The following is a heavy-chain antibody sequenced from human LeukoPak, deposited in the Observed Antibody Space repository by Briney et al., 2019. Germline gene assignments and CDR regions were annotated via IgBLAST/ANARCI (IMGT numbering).Heavy chain of an antibody. CDR2: ISSSSSTI. CDR3: ARDAGLMVFDY. J-gene: IGHJ4*02. D-gene: IGHD2-8*01. CDR1: GFTFSSYS. Sequence: PGGSLRLSCAASGFTFSSYSMIWVRQAPGKGLEWVSYISSSSSTIYYADSVKGRFTISRDNAKNSLYLKMNSLRAEDTAVYYCARDAGLMVFDYWGQGTLVTVSS. V-gene: IGHV3-48*01.